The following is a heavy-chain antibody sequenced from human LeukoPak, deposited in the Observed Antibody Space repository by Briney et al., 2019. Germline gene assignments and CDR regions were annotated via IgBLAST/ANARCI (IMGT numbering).Heavy chain of an antibody. CDR3: ARITFSTIVDY. Sequence: PSETLSLTCTVSGGSISSYYWSWIRQPPGKGLEWIGYVYYTGSTNYNPSLNSRVTMSIDTSKNQFSLKLSSVTAADTAVYYCARITFSTIVDYWGQGTLVTVSS. CDR1: GGSISSYY. D-gene: IGHD1-20*01. V-gene: IGHV4-59*01. J-gene: IGHJ4*02. CDR2: VYYTGST.